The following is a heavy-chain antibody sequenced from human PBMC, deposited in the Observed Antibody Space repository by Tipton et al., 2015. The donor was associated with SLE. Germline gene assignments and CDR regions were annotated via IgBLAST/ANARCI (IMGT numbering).Heavy chain of an antibody. CDR2: FSYTGST. J-gene: IGHJ4*02. D-gene: IGHD5-18*01. Sequence: TLSLTCPVSGGSMRSYYWSWMRQPPGKALEWIGSFSYTGSTSYNPSLKSRVTISIDTSKNQFSLKLSSVTAADTALYYCARDVHNGYDLWGQGNLVTVSA. CDR1: GGSMRSYY. V-gene: IGHV4-59*01. CDR3: ARDVHNGYDL.